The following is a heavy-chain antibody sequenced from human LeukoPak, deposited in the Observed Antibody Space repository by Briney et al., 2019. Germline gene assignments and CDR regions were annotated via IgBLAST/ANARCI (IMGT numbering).Heavy chain of an antibody. D-gene: IGHD5-12*01. Sequence: GGSLRLSCTASGFTFTNYAMSWVRQTPGRGLEWVSILGADGISTYYADSVKGRFTTSRDSSKNTLYLQMNSLRAEDTAVYYCAKSYNGYESKPDYWGQGTLVTVSS. CDR1: GFTFTNYA. V-gene: IGHV3-23*01. CDR2: LGADGIST. CDR3: AKSYNGYESKPDY. J-gene: IGHJ4*02.